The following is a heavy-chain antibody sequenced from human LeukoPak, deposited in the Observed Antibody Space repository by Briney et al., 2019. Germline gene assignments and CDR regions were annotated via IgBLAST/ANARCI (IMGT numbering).Heavy chain of an antibody. V-gene: IGHV1-8*01. CDR1: GYILTNYG. CDR3: ANYYDADAFDI. D-gene: IGHD3-22*01. J-gene: IGHJ3*02. Sequence: ASVKVSCKASGYILTNYGITWVRQAPGQGLEWMGWMNPNSGNTGYAQKFQGRVTMTRNTSISTAYMELSSLRSEDTAVYYCANYYDADAFDIWGQGTMVTVSS. CDR2: MNPNSGNT.